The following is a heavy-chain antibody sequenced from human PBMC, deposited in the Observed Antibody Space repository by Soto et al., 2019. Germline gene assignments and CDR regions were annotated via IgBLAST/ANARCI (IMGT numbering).Heavy chain of an antibody. CDR1: GFTFSSYA. J-gene: IGHJ4*02. V-gene: IGHV3-23*01. CDR2: VSGSGGST. Sequence: EVQLLESGGGLVQPGGSLRLSCAASGFTFSSYAMRWVRQAPGKGLEWVSAVSGSGGSTYYADSVKGRCPISRDNSRNTLYLRMNSLGAEATAVYYCARSGPGTYFDYWGQGTLVTVSS. D-gene: IGHD3-3*01. CDR3: ARSGPGTYFDY.